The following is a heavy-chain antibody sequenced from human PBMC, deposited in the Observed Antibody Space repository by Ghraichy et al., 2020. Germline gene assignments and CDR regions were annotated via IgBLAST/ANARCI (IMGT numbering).Heavy chain of an antibody. D-gene: IGHD3-16*01. CDR1: GFTFSIAW. Sequence: GGSLRLSCAASGFTFSIAWMSWVRQAPGKGLEWVGRIKSNTDDGTTDYAAPVKGRFTISRDDSKNTLYLQMNSLKSEDTAVYYCTAVGGGGGFDFWGQGTLVTVSS. CDR3: TAVGGGGGFDF. V-gene: IGHV3-15*01. CDR2: IKSNTDDGTT. J-gene: IGHJ4*02.